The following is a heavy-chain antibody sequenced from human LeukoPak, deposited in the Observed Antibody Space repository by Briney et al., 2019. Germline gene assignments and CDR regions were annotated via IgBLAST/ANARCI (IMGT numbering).Heavy chain of an antibody. D-gene: IGHD3-16*01. V-gene: IGHV4-38-2*02. CDR3: ATLGEEPEDY. CDR1: GYSISSGYY. CDR2: IYHSGST. J-gene: IGHJ4*02. Sequence: SETLSLTCTVSGYSISSGYYWGWIRQPPGKGLEWIGSIYHSGSTYYNPSLESRVTISVDTSKNQFSLKLSSVTAADTAVYYCATLGEEPEDYWGQGTLVTVSS.